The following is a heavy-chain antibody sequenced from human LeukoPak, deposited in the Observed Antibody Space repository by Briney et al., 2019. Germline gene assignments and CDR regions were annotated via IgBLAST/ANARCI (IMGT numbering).Heavy chain of an antibody. D-gene: IGHD3-22*01. CDR1: GFTFSSYA. J-gene: IGHJ3*02. V-gene: IGHV3-30-3*01. CDR2: ISYDGSNK. CDR3: ARVGVSYYYDPNYYYYSAFDI. Sequence: GGSLRLSCAASGFTFSSYAMHWVRQAPGKGLEWVAVISYDGSNKYYADSVKGRFTISRDNSKNTLYLQMNSLRAEDTAVYYCARVGVSYYYDPNYYYYSAFDIWGQGTKVTVSS.